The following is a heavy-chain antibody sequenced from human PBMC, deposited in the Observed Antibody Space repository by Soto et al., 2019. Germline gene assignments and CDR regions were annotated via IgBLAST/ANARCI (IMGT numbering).Heavy chain of an antibody. CDR3: ARELAVAGLPST. CDR1: GFTFSSYS. CDR2: ISPTSYHI. D-gene: IGHD6-19*01. V-gene: IGHV3-21*01. Sequence: GGSLRLSCAASGFTFSSYSMSWVRQAPGKGLEWVSSISPTSYHIYYADSVKGRFTISRDNAKNSLYLQMNSLRAEDTAVYYCARELAVAGLPSTWGQGTLVTVSS. J-gene: IGHJ5*02.